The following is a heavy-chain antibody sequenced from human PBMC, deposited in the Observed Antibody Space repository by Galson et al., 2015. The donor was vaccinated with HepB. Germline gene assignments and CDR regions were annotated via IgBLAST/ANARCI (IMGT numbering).Heavy chain of an antibody. V-gene: IGHV3-21*01. CDR3: ARDGGDIVVVPAAIGYYYYYYMDV. CDR1: GFTFRSYS. J-gene: IGHJ6*03. CDR2: ISSSSSYI. Sequence: SLRLSCAASGFTFRSYSMNWVRQAPGKGLEWGSSISSSSSYIYYADSVKGRFTISRDNAKNSLYLQMNSLRAEDTAVYYCARDGGDIVVVPAAIGYYYYYYMDVWGKGTTVTVSS. D-gene: IGHD2-2*01.